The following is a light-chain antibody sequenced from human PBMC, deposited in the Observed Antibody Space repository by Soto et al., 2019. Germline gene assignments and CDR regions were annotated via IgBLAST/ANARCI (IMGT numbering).Light chain of an antibody. CDR2: DAS. Sequence: SSATLSLSPGERPTLSCSASQSVSSYLAWYQQKPGQAPRLLIYDASNRATGIPARFSGSGSGTDFTLTISSLEPEDFAVYYCQQRSNWRLTFGGGTKVDIK. CDR1: QSVSSY. CDR3: QQRSNWRLT. V-gene: IGKV3-11*01. J-gene: IGKJ4*01.